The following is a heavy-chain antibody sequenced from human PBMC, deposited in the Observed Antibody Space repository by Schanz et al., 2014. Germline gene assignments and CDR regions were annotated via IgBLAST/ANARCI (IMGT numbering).Heavy chain of an antibody. D-gene: IGHD3-22*01. V-gene: IGHV1-46*03. J-gene: IGHJ4*02. CDR3: AGAFDSSGYYFDY. Sequence: QVQLVQSGAEVKKPGSPVKVSCKSSGGTFSSYAISWVRQAPGQGLEWMGIVNPSVRGTHFAREFQGRVTVTSDTSTSTVYMELSGLRSEDTAVYYCAGAFDSSGYYFDYGGQGTLVTVSS. CDR2: VNPSVRGT. CDR1: GGTFSSYA.